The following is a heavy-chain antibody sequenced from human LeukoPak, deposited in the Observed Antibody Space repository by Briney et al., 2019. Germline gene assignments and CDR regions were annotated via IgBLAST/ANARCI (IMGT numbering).Heavy chain of an antibody. CDR3: ARLPTYDSSGYSDY. J-gene: IGHJ4*02. CDR2: INPNSGGT. CDR1: GYTFTGYY. D-gene: IGHD3-22*01. Sequence: ASVKVSCKASGYTFTGYYMHWVRQAPGQGLEWMGWINPNSGGTNYAQKFQGRVTMTRDTSISTAYMELSRLRSDDTAVYYCARLPTYDSSGYSDYWGQGTLVTVS. V-gene: IGHV1-2*02.